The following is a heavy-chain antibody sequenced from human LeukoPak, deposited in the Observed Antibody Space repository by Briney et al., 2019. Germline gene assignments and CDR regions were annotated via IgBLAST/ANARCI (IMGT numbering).Heavy chain of an antibody. CDR3: ARITGIEAAGDY. Sequence: GGSLRLSCEASGFTFTSYYMNWVRQAPGRGLEWVSSIGSSSTHIYYADSVKGRFTISRDNAKNSLYLQLNSLRDEDTAVYYCARITGIEAAGDYWGQGTLVTVSS. V-gene: IGHV3-21*01. CDR2: IGSSSTHI. J-gene: IGHJ4*02. D-gene: IGHD6-25*01. CDR1: GFTFTSYY.